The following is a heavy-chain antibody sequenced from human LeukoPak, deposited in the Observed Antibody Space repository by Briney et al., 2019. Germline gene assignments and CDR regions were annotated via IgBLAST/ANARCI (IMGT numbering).Heavy chain of an antibody. D-gene: IGHD3-22*01. CDR2: ISSSGSTT. Sequence: GGSLRLSCAASGFTFSDYYMSWIRQAPGKGLEWVSYISSSGSTTYYADSVKGRFTISRDNSKNTLYLQMNSLRAEDTAVYYCAKDDYDSSGYYYHDAFDIWGQGTMVTVSS. J-gene: IGHJ3*02. CDR1: GFTFSDYY. CDR3: AKDDYDSSGYYYHDAFDI. V-gene: IGHV3-11*01.